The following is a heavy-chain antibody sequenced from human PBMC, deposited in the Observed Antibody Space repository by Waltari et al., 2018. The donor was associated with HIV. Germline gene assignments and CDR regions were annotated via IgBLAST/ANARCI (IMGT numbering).Heavy chain of an antibody. Sequence: QVQLQQWGAGLLTPSETLSLTCAVYGGSFSGYYWSWIRQPPGKGLEWIGEINHSGSTNYNPSLKSRVTISVDTSKNQFSLKLSSVTAADTAVYYCARGLTGMAGNYFDYWGQGTLVTVSS. V-gene: IGHV4-34*01. CDR1: GGSFSGYY. CDR2: INHSGST. CDR3: ARGLTGMAGNYFDY. D-gene: IGHD2-8*02. J-gene: IGHJ4*02.